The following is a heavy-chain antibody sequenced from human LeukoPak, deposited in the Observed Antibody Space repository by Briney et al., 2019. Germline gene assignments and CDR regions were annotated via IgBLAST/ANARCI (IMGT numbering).Heavy chain of an antibody. D-gene: IGHD6-13*01. J-gene: IGHJ6*02. Sequence: PEPSLRLSCAASGFMFRSYGMHWVRQAPGKGLEWVAVISYDGTNKYYADSVKGRLTISRDNSKNTLYLQMHSLRGEDTAVYYCAKSTIAAVGKDYYYAMEAWGQGTTVTVSS. V-gene: IGHV3-30*18. CDR2: ISYDGTNK. CDR1: GFMFRSYG. CDR3: AKSTIAAVGKDYYYAMEA.